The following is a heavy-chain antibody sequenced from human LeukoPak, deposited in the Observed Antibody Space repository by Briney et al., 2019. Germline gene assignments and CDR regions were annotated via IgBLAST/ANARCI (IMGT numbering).Heavy chain of an antibody. CDR2: IIPIFGTA. J-gene: IGHJ4*02. V-gene: IGHV1-69*05. CDR3: ASTYYYDSSGHQGFDY. Sequence: ASVKVSCKASGGTFISYAISWVRQAPGQGLEWMGGIIPIFGTANYAQKFQGRVTITTDESTSTAYMELSSLRSEDTAVYYCASTYYYDSSGHQGFDYWGQGTLVTVSS. D-gene: IGHD3-22*01. CDR1: GGTFISYA.